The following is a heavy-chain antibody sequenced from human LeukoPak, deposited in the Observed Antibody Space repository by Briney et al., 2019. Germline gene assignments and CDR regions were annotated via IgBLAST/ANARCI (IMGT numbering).Heavy chain of an antibody. V-gene: IGHV4-4*07. CDR2: IDTSGNT. CDR1: GGSISSYY. D-gene: IGHD1-26*01. J-gene: IGHJ4*02. Sequence: PSETLSLTCTVSGGSISSYYWSWIRQPAGKGLEWIGRIDTSGNTNYKPSLKSRVTISVDTSKNQFSLKLSSVTAADTALYYCARVPRSGSYSSYWGQGTLVTVSS. CDR3: ARVPRSGSYSSY.